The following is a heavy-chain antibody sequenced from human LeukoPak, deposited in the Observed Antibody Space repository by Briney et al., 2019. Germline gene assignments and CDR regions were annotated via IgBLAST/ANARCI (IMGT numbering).Heavy chain of an antibody. CDR2: INPNSGGT. CDR3: ARDSLGYCSSISCMLLDF. D-gene: IGHD2-2*01. Sequence: ASVKASCKASGYTFTGYYMHWVRQAPGQGLEWMGWINPNSGGTNYAQKFQGRVTMTRDTSISTAYMELSRLRSDDTAVYYCARDSLGYCSSISCMLLDFWGQGTLVTVSS. CDR1: GYTFTGYY. V-gene: IGHV1-2*02. J-gene: IGHJ4*02.